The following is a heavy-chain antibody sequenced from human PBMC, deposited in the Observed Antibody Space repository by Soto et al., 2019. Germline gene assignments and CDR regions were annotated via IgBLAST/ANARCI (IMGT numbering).Heavy chain of an antibody. CDR1: GFTFKDYA. CDR2: MTDRNKT. J-gene: IGHJ6*03. V-gene: IGHV3-23*01. Sequence: PGWSLRLSCTASGFTFKDYAMGWVRQSPGQGLEWVSSMTDRNKTYYADSVKGRFTISRDNSKNTLYLQIKSLRADDSAVYYCVKDPLYDFWSDQQDMLEGWGKGTKVTVS. D-gene: IGHD3-3*01. CDR3: VKDPLYDFWSDQQDMLEG.